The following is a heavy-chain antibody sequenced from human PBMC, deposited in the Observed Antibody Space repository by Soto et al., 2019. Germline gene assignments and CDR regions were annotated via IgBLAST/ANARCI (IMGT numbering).Heavy chain of an antibody. CDR1: GYTFTTYY. Sequence: ASVKVSCKASGYTFTTYYMHWLRQAPGQGLEWVGVINPSGGSTTYAQNFQGRVTMTRDTSTSTMYMELSSLRSDDTAVYYCAREGHNYYYGIDVWGQGTTVTVSS. CDR3: AREGHNYYYGIDV. V-gene: IGHV1-46*01. J-gene: IGHJ6*02. CDR2: INPSGGST.